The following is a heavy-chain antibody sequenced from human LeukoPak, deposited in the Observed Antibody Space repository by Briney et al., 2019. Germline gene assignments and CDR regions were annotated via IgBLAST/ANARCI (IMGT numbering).Heavy chain of an antibody. V-gene: IGHV4-34*01. CDR3: ARGKVWFDP. CDR2: INHSGST. CDR1: GGSFSGYY. J-gene: IGHJ5*02. Sequence: SETLSLTCAVYGGSFSGYYWSWIRQPPGKGLEWIGEINHSGSTNYNPSLKSRVTISVDMSKNQFSLKLSSVTAADTAVYYCARGKVWFDPWGQGTLVTVSS.